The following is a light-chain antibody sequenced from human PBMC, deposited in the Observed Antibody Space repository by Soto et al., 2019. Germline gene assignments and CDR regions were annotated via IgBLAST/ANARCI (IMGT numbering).Light chain of an antibody. CDR1: SSDVGGYNY. CDR3: TSYTSSSTLFV. CDR2: DVS. J-gene: IGLJ3*02. Sequence: QSALTQPASVSGSPGQSITISCTGTSSDVGGYNYVSWYQQHPGKAPKLMIYDVSNRPSGVSNRFSGSKSGNTASLTISGLQAEDEADDYSTSYTSSSTLFVFGVGTKLTVL. V-gene: IGLV2-14*01.